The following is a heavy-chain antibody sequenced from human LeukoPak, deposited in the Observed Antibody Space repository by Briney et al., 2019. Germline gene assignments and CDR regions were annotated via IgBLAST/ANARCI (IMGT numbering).Heavy chain of an antibody. J-gene: IGHJ4*02. D-gene: IGHD2-2*01. CDR2: IYYSGST. CDR3: AGHRYCSSTSCLDY. CDR1: GGSISSSSYY. V-gene: IGHV4-39*01. Sequence: PSETLSLTCTVSGGSISSSSYYWGWIRQPPGKGLEWIGSIYYSGSTYYNPSLKSRVTISVDTSKNQFSLKLSSVTAADTAVYYCAGHRYCSSTSCLDYWGKGTRVTVSS.